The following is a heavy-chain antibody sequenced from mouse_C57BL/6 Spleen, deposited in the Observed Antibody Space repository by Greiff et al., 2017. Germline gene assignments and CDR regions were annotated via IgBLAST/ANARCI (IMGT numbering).Heavy chain of an antibody. J-gene: IGHJ3*02. CDR2: IFPRSGNP. Sequence: QVQLQQSGAELARPGASVKLSCKASGYTFTSYGISWVKQSTGQGLEWIGEIFPRSGNPYYNEKFKGKATLTADKPSSTAYMELRSLTSEDSAVYFCAGSFTTVVDTGAGFGDWGPGTLVSVA. CDR3: AGSFTTVVDTGAGFGD. V-gene: IGHV1-81*01. D-gene: IGHD1-1*01. CDR1: GYTFTSYG.